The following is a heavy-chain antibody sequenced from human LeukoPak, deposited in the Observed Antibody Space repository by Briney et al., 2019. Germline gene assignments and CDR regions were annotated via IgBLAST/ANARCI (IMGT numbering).Heavy chain of an antibody. CDR3: ARILRLTGTTIYYFDY. V-gene: IGHV4-39*01. CDR1: GGSISSSSYY. D-gene: IGHD1-20*01. Sequence: SETLSLTCTVSGGSISSSSYYWGWIRQPPGKGLEWIGSIYYSGSTYYNPSLKRRVTISVDTSKNQFSLKLSSVTAADTAVYYCARILRLTGTTIYYFDYWGQGTLVTVSS. CDR2: IYYSGST. J-gene: IGHJ4*02.